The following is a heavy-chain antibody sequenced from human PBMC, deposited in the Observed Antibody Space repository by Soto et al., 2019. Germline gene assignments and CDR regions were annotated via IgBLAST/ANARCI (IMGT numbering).Heavy chain of an antibody. CDR3: ARHGVLRYFDWLPNFDY. CDR2: ISAYNGNT. CDR1: GYTFTNFG. D-gene: IGHD3-9*01. Sequence: GASVKVSCKASGYTFTNFGISWVRQAPGQGLEWMGWISAYNGNTNYAQNFQGRVTMTTDTSTSTAYMELRSLRSDDTAVYYCARHGVLRYFDWLPNFDYWGQGTLVTVSS. J-gene: IGHJ4*02. V-gene: IGHV1-18*01.